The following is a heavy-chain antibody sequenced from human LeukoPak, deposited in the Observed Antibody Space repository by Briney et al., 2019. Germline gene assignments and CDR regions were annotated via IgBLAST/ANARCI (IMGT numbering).Heavy chain of an antibody. V-gene: IGHV4-34*01. CDR1: GGSFSAYY. CDR3: ARGVVAAPTNFDY. Sequence: PSETLSLTCVVYGGSFSAYYWSWIRQPPGKGLEWIGEINDSGNTNYNPSLKSRVTISVDMSKNQFSLKLSSVTAADTAVYYCARGVVAAPTNFDYWGQGTLVTVSS. D-gene: IGHD2-15*01. J-gene: IGHJ4*02. CDR2: INDSGNT.